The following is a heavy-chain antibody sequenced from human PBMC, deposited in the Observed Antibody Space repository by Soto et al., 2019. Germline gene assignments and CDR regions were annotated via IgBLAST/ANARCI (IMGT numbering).Heavy chain of an antibody. V-gene: IGHV1-18*01. D-gene: IGHD2-21*02. CDR1: GYSFSTYG. J-gene: IGHJ6*02. Sequence: QVQLVQSAGEVKEPGASLKVACKASGYSFSTYGISWVRQAPGQGLEWMGGISPPNGYTNYAQKFQGRVRMTTDTPTNTAYMEVRSLRSDGTAFYFCARDRPFALFLWSLADSYRMDVWAQGTSFTVSS. CDR2: ISPPNGYT. CDR3: ARDRPFALFLWSLADSYRMDV.